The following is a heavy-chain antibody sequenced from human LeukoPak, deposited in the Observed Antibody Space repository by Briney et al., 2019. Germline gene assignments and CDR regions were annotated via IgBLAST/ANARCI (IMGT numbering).Heavy chain of an antibody. CDR3: ASFPGYSSGWPFDY. CDR2: IYYSGST. J-gene: IGHJ4*02. D-gene: IGHD6-19*01. V-gene: IGHV4-59*01. Sequence: SETLSLTCTVSGGSISSYYWSWIRQPPGKGLEWIGYIYYSGSTNYNPSLKSRVTISVDTSKNQFSLKLSPVTAADTAVYYCASFPGYSSGWPFDYWGQGTLVTVSS. CDR1: GGSISSYY.